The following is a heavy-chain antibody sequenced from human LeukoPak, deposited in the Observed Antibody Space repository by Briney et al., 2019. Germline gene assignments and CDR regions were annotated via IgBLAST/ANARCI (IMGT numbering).Heavy chain of an antibody. J-gene: IGHJ4*02. CDR1: GFTFSSYW. CDR3: ARVVDTHFDY. CDR2: IKSDRSTT. V-gene: IGHV3-74*01. D-gene: IGHD5-18*01. Sequence: SGGSLRLSCAASGFTFSSYWMHWVRQAPGKGLVWASRIKSDRSTTTYADSVKGRFTISRDNAKNTLYLQMNSLRAEDTAVYYCARVVDTHFDYWGQGTLVTVSS.